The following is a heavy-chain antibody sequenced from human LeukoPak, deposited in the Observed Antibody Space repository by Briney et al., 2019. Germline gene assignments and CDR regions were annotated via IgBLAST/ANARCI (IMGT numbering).Heavy chain of an antibody. D-gene: IGHD6-19*01. CDR2: INPSGST. V-gene: IGHV4-34*01. Sequence: ASETLSLTCAVYGGSFSGYYWSWIRQPPGKGLEWIGEINPSGSTNYNPSLKSRVTISLDTSKNQFSLKLSSVTAADTAVYYCARGGGWNYSDYWGQGALVTVSS. CDR1: GGSFSGYY. J-gene: IGHJ4*02. CDR3: ARGGGWNYSDY.